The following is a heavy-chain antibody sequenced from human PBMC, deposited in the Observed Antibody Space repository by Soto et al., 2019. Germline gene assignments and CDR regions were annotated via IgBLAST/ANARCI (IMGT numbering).Heavy chain of an antibody. J-gene: IGHJ4*02. CDR1: GGSVSSGSYY. CDR2: IYYSGST. D-gene: IGHD6-13*01. Sequence: QVQLQESGPGLVKPSETLSLTCTVSGGSVSSGSYYWSWIRQPPVKGLEWIGYIYYSGSTNYNPSRKSRVTISVDTSKNQFSLKLSSVTAADTAVYYCARGWYLFDYWGQGTLVTVSS. CDR3: ARGWYLFDY. V-gene: IGHV4-61*01.